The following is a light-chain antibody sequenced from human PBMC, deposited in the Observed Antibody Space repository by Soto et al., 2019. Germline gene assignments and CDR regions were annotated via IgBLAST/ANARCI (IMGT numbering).Light chain of an antibody. V-gene: IGLV1-51*01. CDR1: SSNIGNNY. CDR2: DNN. CDR3: ATWDGSLPGEV. Sequence: QSVLTQSRSVSAAPGQTVTISCSGSSSNIGNNYVSWYQQLPGTAPKLLIYDNNKRPSGIPDRFSGSKSGTSGTLDITGLQTGDEADYYCATWDGSLPGEVFGGGTKLTVL. J-gene: IGLJ2*01.